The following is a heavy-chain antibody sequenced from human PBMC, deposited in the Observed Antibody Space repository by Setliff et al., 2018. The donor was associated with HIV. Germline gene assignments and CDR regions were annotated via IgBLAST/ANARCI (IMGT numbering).Heavy chain of an antibody. CDR2: IKEDGSVT. CDR1: GFTFSSCW. V-gene: IGHV3-7*03. CDR3: AKMVGGSRSSGSCYFDY. J-gene: IGHJ4*02. D-gene: IGHD2-15*01. Sequence: QTGGSLRLSCAASGFTFSSCWVTWVRQGPGKGLEFVANIKEDGSVTNYVDSVKGRFTISRDNAKNLVFLQMSSLRAEDTAIYYCAKMVGGSRSSGSCYFDYWGQGTLVTVSS.